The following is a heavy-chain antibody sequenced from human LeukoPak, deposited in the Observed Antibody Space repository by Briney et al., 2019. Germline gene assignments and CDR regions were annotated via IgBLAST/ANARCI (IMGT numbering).Heavy chain of an antibody. V-gene: IGHV3-30*02. CDR3: AKASNSGYFYGSGRYENWFDA. J-gene: IGHJ5*02. Sequence: GGSLRLSCATSGFTFSNFGMNWVRQAPGKGLQWLGFISYDGKDKYYSDSVKGRFTISRDNFKNTMSLQMNSLRAEDTALYYCAKASNSGYFYGSGRYENWFDAWGQGTLVTVSS. CDR2: ISYDGKDK. CDR1: GFTFSNFG. D-gene: IGHD3-10*01.